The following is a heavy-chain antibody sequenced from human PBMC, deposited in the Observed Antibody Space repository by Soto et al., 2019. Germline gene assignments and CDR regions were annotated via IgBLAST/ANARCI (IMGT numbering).Heavy chain of an antibody. CDR2: VSWASDNK. D-gene: IGHD3-10*01. CDR3: LKGSSGAGFVFYL. J-gene: IGHJ6*02. CDR1: GFTFDDYT. V-gene: IGHV3-43*01. Sequence: PGGSLRLSCAASGFTFDDYTMHWVRQRPGKGLEWVSLVSWASDNKISADSVKGRFTISRDNLNNFHLLQMNSMIAEDTDVYFCLKGSSGAGFVFYLWGLGTTVTVSS.